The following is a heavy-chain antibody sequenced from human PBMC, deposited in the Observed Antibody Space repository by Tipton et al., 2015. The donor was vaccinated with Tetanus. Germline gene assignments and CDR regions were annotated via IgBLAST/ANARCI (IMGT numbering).Heavy chain of an antibody. CDR1: GFTFSNFP. D-gene: IGHD3-9*01. CDR2: ISGSSNYI. Sequence: SLRLSCAASGFTFSNFPMAWVRQVPGKGLEWVSSISGSSNYINYADSVKGRFTISRANARNSLYLQMNSLRGDDTGVYFCARVHPPGLLGRYPLYYWGQGTLVTVSS. V-gene: IGHV3-21*01. J-gene: IGHJ4*02. CDR3: ARVHPPGLLGRYPLYY.